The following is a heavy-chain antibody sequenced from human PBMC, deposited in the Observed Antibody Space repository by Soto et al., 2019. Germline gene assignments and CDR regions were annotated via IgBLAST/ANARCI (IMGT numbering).Heavy chain of an antibody. CDR3: ARQFYDSSGYQRYYFDY. CDR1: GYTLTELS. D-gene: IGHD3-22*01. V-gene: IGHV1-24*01. Sequence: ASVKVSCNVSGYTLTELSMHWVRQAPGKGLEWMGGFDPEDGETIYAQKFQGRVTMTEDTSTDTAYMELSSLRSEDTAVYYCARQFYDSSGYQRYYFDYWGQGTLVTVSS. CDR2: FDPEDGET. J-gene: IGHJ4*02.